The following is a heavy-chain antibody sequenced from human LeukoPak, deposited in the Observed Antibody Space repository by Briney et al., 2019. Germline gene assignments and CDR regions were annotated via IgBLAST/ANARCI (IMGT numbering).Heavy chain of an antibody. V-gene: IGHV4-59*06. CDR2: IYYSGST. J-gene: IGHJ4*02. CDR1: GGSISIYY. Sequence: SETLSLTCTVSGGSISIYYWSWIRQHPGKGLEWIGYIYYSGSTYYNPSLKSRVTISVDTSKNQFSLKLSSVTAADTAVYYCARDGDGLDYWGQGTLVTVSS. CDR3: ARDGDGLDY. D-gene: IGHD5-24*01.